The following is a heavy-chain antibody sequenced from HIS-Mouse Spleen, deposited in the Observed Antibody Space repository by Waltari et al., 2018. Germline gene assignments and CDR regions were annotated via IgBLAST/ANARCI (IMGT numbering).Heavy chain of an antibody. J-gene: IGHJ4*02. V-gene: IGHV3-30*18. CDR1: GFTFSSYG. CDR3: AKDRGSQFDY. D-gene: IGHD1-26*01. Sequence: QVQLVESGGGVVQPGRSLRLSCAASGFTFSSYGMHWVRQAPGKGLEWVAVRSYDGSNKYYADSVKGRFTISRDNSKNTLYLQMNSLRAEDTAVYYCAKDRGSQFDYWGQGTLVTVSS. CDR2: RSYDGSNK.